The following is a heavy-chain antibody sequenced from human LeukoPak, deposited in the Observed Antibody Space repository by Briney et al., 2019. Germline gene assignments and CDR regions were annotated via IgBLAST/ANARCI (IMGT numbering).Heavy chain of an antibody. CDR1: GLTFSDYW. CDR2: IKSDGSST. CDR3: ARDPWQSAHDAFDI. Sequence: GGSLRLSCAASGLTFSDYWMHWVRQAPGKGLVWVSRIKSDGSSTSYADSVKGRFTISRDNAKNTLYLQMNSLRAEDTAVYYCARDPWQSAHDAFDIWGRGTMVTVSS. D-gene: IGHD5-24*01. V-gene: IGHV3-74*01. J-gene: IGHJ3*02.